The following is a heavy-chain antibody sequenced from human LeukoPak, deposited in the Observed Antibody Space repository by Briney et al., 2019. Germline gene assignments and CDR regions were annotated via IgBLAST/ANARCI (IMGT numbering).Heavy chain of an antibody. D-gene: IGHD4-17*01. CDR3: ARQRGDYAENFDY. V-gene: IGHV5-51*01. CDR2: IYPGDSET. J-gene: IGHJ4*02. CDR1: GYRFTNHW. Sequence: GESLKISCKGSGYRFTNHWIGWVRQVPGKGLEWMGIIYPGDSETRYSPSFQGQVTISADTSISTAYLQWSSLKASDTAMYYCARQRGDYAENFDYWGQGTLVTVSS.